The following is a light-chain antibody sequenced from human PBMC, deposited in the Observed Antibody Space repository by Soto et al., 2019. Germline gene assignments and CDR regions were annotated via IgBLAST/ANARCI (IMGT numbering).Light chain of an antibody. CDR2: DAS. CDR1: QSISSW. CDR3: QQYNSYSRT. Sequence: DIQMTQSPSTLSASVGDRVTITCRASQSISSWLAWYQQKPGKAPKLLIYDASLLESGVPSRFSGSGSGTEFTLTISSLQPDDFAPYYCQQYNSYSRTFGQGTKVEIK. V-gene: IGKV1-5*01. J-gene: IGKJ1*01.